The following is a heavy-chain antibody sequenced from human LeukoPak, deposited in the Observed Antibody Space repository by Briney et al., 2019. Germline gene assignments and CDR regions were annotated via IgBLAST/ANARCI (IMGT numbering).Heavy chain of an antibody. Sequence: GGSLRLSCAASGFTVSSNYMSWVRQAPGKGLEWVSVIYSGGSTYYADSVKGRFTISRDNSKNTLYLQMNSLRAEDTAVYYCAKDLCTRSGCGDGRDDWGQGTLVTVSS. CDR1: GFTVSSNY. CDR2: IYSGGST. D-gene: IGHD2-8*01. J-gene: IGHJ4*02. CDR3: AKDLCTRSGCGDGRDD. V-gene: IGHV3-53*01.